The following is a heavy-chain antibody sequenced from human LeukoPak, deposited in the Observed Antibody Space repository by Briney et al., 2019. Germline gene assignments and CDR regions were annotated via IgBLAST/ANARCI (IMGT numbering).Heavy chain of an antibody. CDR3: AKDPERFLEWLLPEYFQH. CDR2: IRYDGSNK. Sequence: PGGSLRLSCAASGFTFSSYGMHWVRQAPGKGLEWVAFIRYDGSNKYYADSVKGRFTISRDNSKNTLYLQMNSLRAEDTAVYYCAKDPERFLEWLLPEYFQHWGQGTLVTVSS. V-gene: IGHV3-30*02. J-gene: IGHJ1*01. CDR1: GFTFSSYG. D-gene: IGHD3-3*01.